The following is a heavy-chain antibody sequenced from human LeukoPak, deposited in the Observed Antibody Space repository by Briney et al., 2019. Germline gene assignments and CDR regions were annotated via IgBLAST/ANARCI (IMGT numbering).Heavy chain of an antibody. CDR1: GFTFSSYW. J-gene: IGHJ4*02. Sequence: GGSLRLSCAASGFTFSSYWMSWVRQAPGKGLEWVANIKQDGSEKYYVDSVKGRFTISRDNAKNSLYLQMNSLRAEDTAVYYCARPETYYDFWSGYYTVMGYFDYWGQGTLVTVSS. D-gene: IGHD3-3*01. CDR2: IKQDGSEK. CDR3: ARPETYYDFWSGYYTVMGYFDY. V-gene: IGHV3-7*01.